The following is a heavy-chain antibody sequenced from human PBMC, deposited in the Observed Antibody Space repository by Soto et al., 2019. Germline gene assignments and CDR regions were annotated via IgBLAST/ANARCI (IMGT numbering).Heavy chain of an antibody. CDR1: GFSLSTSGVG. J-gene: IGHJ3*02. CDR3: AHRPRTYYYDSSGYYRDAFDI. D-gene: IGHD3-22*01. Sequence: QITLKESGPTLVKPTQTLTLTCTFSGFSLSTSGVGVGWIRQPPGKALEWLALIYWNDDKRYSPSLKSRLTITKDTSKNQVVLTMTNMDPVDTATYYCAHRPRTYYYDSSGYYRDAFDIWGQGTMVTVSS. V-gene: IGHV2-5*01. CDR2: IYWNDDK.